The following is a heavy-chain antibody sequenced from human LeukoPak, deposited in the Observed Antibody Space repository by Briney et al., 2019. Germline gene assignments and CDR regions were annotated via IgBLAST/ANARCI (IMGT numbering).Heavy chain of an antibody. D-gene: IGHD3-9*01. CDR2: ISGSGGST. Sequence: LTGGSLRLSCAASGFTFSSYAMNWVRQAPGKGLEWVSAISGSGGSTYYADSVKGRFTISRDTSRNTLYLQMNSLRAEDTAVYYCARDHFEPGVILDYWGQGNLVTVSS. J-gene: IGHJ4*02. CDR3: ARDHFEPGVILDY. V-gene: IGHV3-23*01. CDR1: GFTFSSYA.